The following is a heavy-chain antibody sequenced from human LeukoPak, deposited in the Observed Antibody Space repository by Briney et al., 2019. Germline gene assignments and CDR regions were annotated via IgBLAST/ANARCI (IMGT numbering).Heavy chain of an antibody. V-gene: IGHV3-48*02. Sequence: GGSLRLSCAASGFTFSSYTMSWVRQAPGKGLEWVSYISSSSSTIYYADSVKGRFTISRDNAKNSLYLQMNSLRDEDTAVYYCAATRYYYDSSGYSFDYWGQGTLVTVSS. J-gene: IGHJ4*02. CDR2: ISSSSSTI. CDR1: GFTFSSYT. D-gene: IGHD3-22*01. CDR3: AATRYYYDSSGYSFDY.